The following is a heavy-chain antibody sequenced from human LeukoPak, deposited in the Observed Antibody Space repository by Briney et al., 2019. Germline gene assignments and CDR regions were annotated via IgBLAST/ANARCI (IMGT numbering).Heavy chain of an antibody. V-gene: IGHV4-38-2*02. J-gene: IGHJ4*02. CDR1: GYSISNGYY. CDR3: ARRHSSGWFYY. Sequence: SETLSLTCTVSGYSISNGYYWDWIRQPPGRGLEWIGNIYRSGSTSYNPSLKSRVTISVDTSKNQFSLKVNSVTATDTAVYYCARRHSSGWFYYWGQGTLVTVSS. D-gene: IGHD6-19*01. CDR2: IYRSGST.